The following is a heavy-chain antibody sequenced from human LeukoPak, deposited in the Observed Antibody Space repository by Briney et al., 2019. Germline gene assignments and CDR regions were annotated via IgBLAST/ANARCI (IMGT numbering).Heavy chain of an antibody. CDR1: GFTFSNYW. CDR2: INPDGTRT. D-gene: IGHD3-10*01. Sequence: GGSLRLSCAASGFTFSNYWMHWVRQVPGEGLVWVSRINPDGTRTSHADSVKGRFSISRDNAKNTLFLQMNSLGVEDTAIYYCTTDTFGKGDFWGQGTLVTVSS. V-gene: IGHV3-74*01. CDR3: TTDTFGKGDF. J-gene: IGHJ4*02.